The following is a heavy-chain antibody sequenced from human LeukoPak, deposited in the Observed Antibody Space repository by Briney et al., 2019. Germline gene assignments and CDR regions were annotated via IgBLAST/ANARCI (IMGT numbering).Heavy chain of an antibody. CDR1: GYTFTGYY. D-gene: IGHD2-2*01. V-gene: IGHV1-2*06. CDR2: INPNSGGT. J-gene: IGHJ5*02. CDR3: VRGVGSTSRNWFDP. Sequence: ASVKVSCKASGYTFTGYYMHWVRQAPGQGLEWVGRINPNSGGTNYAQKFQGRVTMTRDTSISTAYMELSRLRSDDTAVYYCVRGVGSTSRNWFDPWGQGTLVTVSS.